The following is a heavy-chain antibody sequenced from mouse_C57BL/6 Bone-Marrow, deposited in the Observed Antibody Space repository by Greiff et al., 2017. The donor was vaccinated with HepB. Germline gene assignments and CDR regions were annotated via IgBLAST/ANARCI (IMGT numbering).Heavy chain of an antibody. CDR1: GFTFSSYT. CDR2: ISGGGGNT. V-gene: IGHV5-9*01. Sequence: EVQLVESGGGLVKPGGSLKLSCAASGFTFSSYTMSWVRQTPEKRLEWVATISGGGGNTYYPDSVKGRFTIFRDNAKNTLYLQMSSLRSEDTALYYCARPYYYGSSYFDYWGQGTTLTVSS. J-gene: IGHJ2*01. D-gene: IGHD1-1*01. CDR3: ARPYYYGSSYFDY.